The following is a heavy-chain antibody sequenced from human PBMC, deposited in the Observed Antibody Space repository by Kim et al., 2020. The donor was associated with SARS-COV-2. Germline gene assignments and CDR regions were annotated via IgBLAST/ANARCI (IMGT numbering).Heavy chain of an antibody. V-gene: IGHV5-51*01. CDR3: ASSSRILSYYYYGMDV. Sequence: GESLKISCKGSGYSFTSYWIDWVRQMPGKGLEWMGIIYPGDSDTRYSPSFQGQVTISADKSISTAYLQWSSLKASDTAMYYCASSSRILSYYYYGMDVWGQGTTVTVSS. CDR2: IYPGDSDT. D-gene: IGHD6-13*01. J-gene: IGHJ6*02. CDR1: GYSFTSYW.